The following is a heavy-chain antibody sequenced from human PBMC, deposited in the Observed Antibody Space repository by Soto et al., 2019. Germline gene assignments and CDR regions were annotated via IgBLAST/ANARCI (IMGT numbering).Heavy chain of an antibody. Sequence: EVQLGESGGDLVQPGGSLRLSCAASGFSLNNFAMAWVRQAPGKGLEWVSTITSSGDKTSYADSVKGRFIISRDNSKNMLYLQMNSLIVEDTALYYCARDCASTSCFVWHDWRQGTLVTVSS. V-gene: IGHV3-23*04. CDR2: ITSSGDKT. CDR3: ARDCASTSCFVWHD. J-gene: IGHJ4*02. D-gene: IGHD2-2*01. CDR1: GFSLNNFA.